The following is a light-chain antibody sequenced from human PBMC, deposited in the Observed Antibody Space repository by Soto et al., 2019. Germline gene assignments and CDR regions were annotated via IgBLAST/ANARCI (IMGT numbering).Light chain of an antibody. CDR3: QQYNNWPIT. CDR2: GAS. CDR1: QSVSSN. V-gene: IGKV3-15*01. J-gene: IGKJ5*01. Sequence: EIVMTQSPATLSVSPGERATLSCRASQSVSSNLAWYQQKPGQAPRLLIYGASNRATGIPARFSGSGSGTEFTLTISSLQSEDFAVYYCQQYNNWPITFGQGTRLEI.